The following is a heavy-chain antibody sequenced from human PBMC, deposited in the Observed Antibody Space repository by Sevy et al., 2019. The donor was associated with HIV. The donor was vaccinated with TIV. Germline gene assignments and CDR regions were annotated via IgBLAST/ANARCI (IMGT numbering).Heavy chain of an antibody. CDR3: AREGWGGAARPNYFDY. CDR1: GFTFSDYS. V-gene: IGHV3-21*01. CDR2: ISSSSSYI. D-gene: IGHD6-6*01. Sequence: GGSLRLSCAASGFTFSDYSMNWVRKAPGKGLEWVSIISSSSSYIYYADSMKGRFTISRDNAKNSLYLQMNSLRVEDTAVYYCAREGWGGAARPNYFDYWGQGPLVTVSS. J-gene: IGHJ4*02.